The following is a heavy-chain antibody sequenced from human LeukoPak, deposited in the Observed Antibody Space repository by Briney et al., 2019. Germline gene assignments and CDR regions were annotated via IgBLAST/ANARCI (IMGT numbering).Heavy chain of an antibody. CDR3: AKDREGGSRLRGWFDT. CDR2: ISGSGGST. J-gene: IGHJ5*02. D-gene: IGHD3-10*01. Sequence: GGSLRLSCAASGFTFSSYAMRWVRQAPGKGLEWVSAISGSGGSTYYADSVKGRFTISRDNSKNTLYLQMNSLRAEDTAVYYCAKDREGGSRLRGWFDTWGQGTLVTVSS. CDR1: GFTFSSYA. V-gene: IGHV3-23*01.